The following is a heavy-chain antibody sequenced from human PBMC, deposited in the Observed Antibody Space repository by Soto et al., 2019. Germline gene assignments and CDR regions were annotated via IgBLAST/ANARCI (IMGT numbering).Heavy chain of an antibody. CDR3: AKAGIIMDNWFDP. J-gene: IGHJ5*02. V-gene: IGHV3-30*18. CDR1: GFTFSSYG. CDR2: ISYDGSNK. D-gene: IGHD2-8*01. Sequence: GGSLRLSCAASGFTFSSYGMHWVRQAPGKGLEWVAVISYDGSNKYYADSVKGRFTISRDNSKNTLYLQMNSLRAEDTAVYYCAKAGIIMDNWFDPWGQGTLVTV.